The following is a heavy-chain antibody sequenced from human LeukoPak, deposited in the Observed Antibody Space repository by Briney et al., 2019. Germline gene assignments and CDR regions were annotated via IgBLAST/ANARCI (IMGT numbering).Heavy chain of an antibody. Sequence: GGSLRLSCAASGLTFSSFAMGWVRLAPGKGLQWISCIYGSNNNTYYTDSVTGRFTISRDNSKTTLFLQMNGLRAEDTAVYYCAKGISGSCYTGLGFWGQGTLVTVSS. J-gene: IGHJ4*02. D-gene: IGHD2-2*02. CDR3: AKGISGSCYTGLGF. CDR2: IYGSNNNT. CDR1: GLTFSSFA. V-gene: IGHV3-23*05.